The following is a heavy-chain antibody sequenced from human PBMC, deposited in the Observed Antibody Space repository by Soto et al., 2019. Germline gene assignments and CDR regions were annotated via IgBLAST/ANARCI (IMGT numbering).Heavy chain of an antibody. Sequence: QVQLVESGGGVVQPGRSLRLSCAASGFTFSSYGMHWVRQAPGKGLVWVAVISYDGSNKYYADSVKGRFTISRDNSKNTLYLQMNSLRAEDTAVYRGAVAGYYYYGMDVWGQGTTVTVSS. CDR3: AVAGYYYYGMDV. J-gene: IGHJ6*02. D-gene: IGHD6-19*01. CDR2: ISYDGSNK. V-gene: IGHV3-30*03. CDR1: GFTFSSYG.